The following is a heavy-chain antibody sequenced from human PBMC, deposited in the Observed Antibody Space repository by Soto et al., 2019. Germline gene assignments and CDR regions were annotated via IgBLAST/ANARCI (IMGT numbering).Heavy chain of an antibody. V-gene: IGHV4-31*09. CDR1: GGSISSGGYY. CDR3: ATYRKFFQI. CDR2: IYYSGST. J-gene: IGHJ3*02. Sequence: TLSLTCTVSGGSISSGGYYWSWIRQHPGKGLEWIGYIYYSGSTYYNSSLKSRVTISVDRSKKHFFLNLTSVTAADTAVYYCATYRKFFQIWGQGTKVTVSS.